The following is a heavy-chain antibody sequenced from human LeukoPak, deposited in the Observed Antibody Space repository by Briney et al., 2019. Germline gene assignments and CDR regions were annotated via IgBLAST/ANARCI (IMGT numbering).Heavy chain of an antibody. Sequence: GGSLRLSCAASGFTFSSYSMNWVRQAPGKGLEWVSSISSSSSYIYYADSVKGRFTISRDNAKNSLYLQMNSLRAEDTALYYCARDPLEWEHAYDIWGQGTMVTVSS. CDR3: ARDPLEWEHAYDI. J-gene: IGHJ3*02. D-gene: IGHD3-3*01. CDR1: GFTFSSYS. CDR2: ISSSSSYI. V-gene: IGHV3-21*01.